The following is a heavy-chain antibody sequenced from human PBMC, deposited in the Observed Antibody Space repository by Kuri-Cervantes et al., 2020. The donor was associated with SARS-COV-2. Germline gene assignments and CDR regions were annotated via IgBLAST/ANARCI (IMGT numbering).Heavy chain of an antibody. CDR2: IYYSGST. CDR1: GGSISSYY. Sequence: ESLKISCTVSGGSISSYYWSWIRQPPGKGLEWIGYIYYSGSTNYNPSLKSRATISVDTSKNQFSLKLSSVTAADTAVYYCARGWDYGSGSYYPRGDYGMDVWGQGTTVTVSS. J-gene: IGHJ6*02. V-gene: IGHV4-59*01. CDR3: ARGWDYGSGSYYPRGDYGMDV. D-gene: IGHD3-10*01.